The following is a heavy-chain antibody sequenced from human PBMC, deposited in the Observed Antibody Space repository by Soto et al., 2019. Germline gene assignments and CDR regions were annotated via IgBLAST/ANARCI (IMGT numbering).Heavy chain of an antibody. CDR3: AREAGNWTHFDY. CDR1: GYTFSSYT. CDR2: INADNGNT. V-gene: IGHV1-3*01. Sequence: ASVKVSCKASGYTFSSYTMYWVRQAPGQRLEWMGWINADNGNTKYSQKFQGRVTFTRDTSASTADMELSSLRSEDTAVYYCAREAGNWTHFDYWGQGTLVTVSS. D-gene: IGHD1-1*01. J-gene: IGHJ4*02.